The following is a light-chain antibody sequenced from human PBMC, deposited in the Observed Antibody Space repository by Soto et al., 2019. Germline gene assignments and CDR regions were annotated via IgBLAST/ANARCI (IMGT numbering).Light chain of an antibody. V-gene: IGKV3-20*01. CDR2: GAS. J-gene: IGKJ1*01. CDR3: QQYGSSLT. CDR1: QSVRSY. Sequence: EVVMTQSPATLSVSPGERATLSCGASQSVRSYLAWYQQKPGQAPRLLIHGASTRAPGIPDRFSGSGSGTDFTLTISRVEPEDFALYYCQQYGSSLTFGLGTKVDI.